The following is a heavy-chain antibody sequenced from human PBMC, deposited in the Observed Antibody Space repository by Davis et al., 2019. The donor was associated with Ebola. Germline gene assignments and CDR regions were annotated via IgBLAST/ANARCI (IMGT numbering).Heavy chain of an antibody. CDR3: ARGSIAAGVAYYYYMDV. V-gene: IGHV1-2*02. J-gene: IGHJ6*03. D-gene: IGHD6-13*01. Sequence: SVTVSCKASGYTFTGYYMHWVRQAPGQGLEWMGWINPNSGGTNYAQKFQGRVTMTRDTSISTAYMELSRLRSDDTAVYYCARGSIAAGVAYYYYMDVWGKGTTVTVSS. CDR2: INPNSGGT. CDR1: GYTFTGYY.